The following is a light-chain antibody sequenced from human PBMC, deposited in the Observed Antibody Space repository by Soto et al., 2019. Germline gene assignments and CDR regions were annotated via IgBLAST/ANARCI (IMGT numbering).Light chain of an antibody. CDR2: SAS. CDR1: QSVSSNY. J-gene: IGKJ2*01. CDR3: QQFGSSLYT. V-gene: IGKV3-20*01. Sequence: EIVLTQSPGTLSLSPGETATLSCRASQSVSSNYLAWYQQKPGQGARLLIYSASNRAPGIPDRFSGSGSGTDFTLTISRLEPEDFAVYYCQQFGSSLYTFGQGTNVEIK.